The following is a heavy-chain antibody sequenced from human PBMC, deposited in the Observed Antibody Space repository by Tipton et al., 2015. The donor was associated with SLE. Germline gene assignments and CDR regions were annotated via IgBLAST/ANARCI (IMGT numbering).Heavy chain of an antibody. J-gene: IGHJ5*02. D-gene: IGHD1-7*01. CDR3: ARAEYNWNYVLWFDP. CDR2: IYYSGST. CDR1: GGSISSYY. V-gene: IGHV4-59*01. Sequence: LRLSCTVSGGSISSYYWRWIRQPPGKGLEWIGYIYYSGSTNYNPSLKSRVTISVDTSKNQFSLKLSSVTAADTAVYYCARAEYNWNYVLWFDPWGQGTLVTVSS.